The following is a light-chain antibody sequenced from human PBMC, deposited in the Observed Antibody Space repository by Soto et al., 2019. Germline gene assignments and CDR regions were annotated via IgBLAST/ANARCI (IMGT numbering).Light chain of an antibody. Sequence: AIQMTQSPSSLSASVGDRVTITCRASQGIRNDLAWYQRKPGKAPKLLIYPASSLQNGVPPRFSGSGSDTVFTLTIDSLQPEDFATYYCLQDFSFPLTFGGGTKVEIK. CDR3: LQDFSFPLT. J-gene: IGKJ4*01. CDR1: QGIRND. V-gene: IGKV1-6*01. CDR2: PAS.